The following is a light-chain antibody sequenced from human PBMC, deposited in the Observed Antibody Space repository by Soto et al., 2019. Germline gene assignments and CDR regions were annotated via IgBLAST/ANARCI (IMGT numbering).Light chain of an antibody. CDR2: RAS. Sequence: DIQMTQSPSSVSASVGDRVTITCRASQGITSWLAWYQQKPGKAPKLLIYRASTLQSGVPSRFSGSGSGTDFTLTISGLQPADFPTYYCQQTTPFPLTFGGATTVEIK. J-gene: IGKJ4*01. V-gene: IGKV1-12*01. CDR1: QGITSW. CDR3: QQTTPFPLT.